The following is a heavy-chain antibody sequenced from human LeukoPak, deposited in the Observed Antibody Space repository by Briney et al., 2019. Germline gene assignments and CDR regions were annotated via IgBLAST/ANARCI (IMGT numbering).Heavy chain of an antibody. CDR2: IKQDGSEK. D-gene: IGHD5-18*01. J-gene: IGHJ4*02. CDR3: ARDSTSDTAMGVFDY. V-gene: IGHV3-7*01. CDR1: GFTFSSYW. Sequence: PGGSLRLSCAASGFTFSSYWMSWVRQAPGKGLEWVANIKQDGSEKYYVDSVKGRFTISRDNAKNSLYLQMNSLRAEDTAVYYCARDSTSDTAMGVFDYWGQGTLVTVSS.